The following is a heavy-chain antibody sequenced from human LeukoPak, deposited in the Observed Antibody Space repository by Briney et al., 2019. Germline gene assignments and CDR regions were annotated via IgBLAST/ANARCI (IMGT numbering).Heavy chain of an antibody. CDR1: GGSISSSSYY. CDR3: ARHRSSGWVPFDY. V-gene: IGHV4-39*01. Sequence: SETLSLTCIVSGGSISSSSYYWGWIRQPPGKGLEWIGSIYYSGSTYHNPSLKSRVTISADTSKNQFSLKLSSVTAADTAVYYCARHRSSGWVPFDYWGQGTLVTVSS. J-gene: IGHJ4*02. D-gene: IGHD6-19*01. CDR2: IYYSGST.